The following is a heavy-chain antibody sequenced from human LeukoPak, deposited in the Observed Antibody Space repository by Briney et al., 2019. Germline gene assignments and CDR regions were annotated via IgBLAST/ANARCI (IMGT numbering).Heavy chain of an antibody. Sequence: ASVKVFCKASGFTFTSSAIQWVRQARGQRLEWIGWIVVGSGNTNYAQKFQERVTLTRDTSISTAYMELSSLRSEDTAVYYCAREDIVVVPPARPFDPWGQGTLVTVSS. CDR2: IVVGSGNT. CDR3: AREDIVVVPPARPFDP. D-gene: IGHD2-2*01. CDR1: GFTFTSSA. J-gene: IGHJ5*02. V-gene: IGHV1-58*02.